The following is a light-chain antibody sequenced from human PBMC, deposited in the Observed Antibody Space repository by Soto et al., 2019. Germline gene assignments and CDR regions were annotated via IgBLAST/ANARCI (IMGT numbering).Light chain of an antibody. V-gene: IGKV3-20*01. CDR2: GAS. CDR3: QQYGSSGT. J-gene: IGKJ1*01. CDR1: QSVTSDF. Sequence: ESVLTQSPDILSLSPGDRATLSCRASQSVTSDFLVWYQQKPGQAPRLLIYGASTRATGIPARFRGSGSGTEFTLTISSLQSEDFAVYYGQQYGSSGTFGQGTKVDIK.